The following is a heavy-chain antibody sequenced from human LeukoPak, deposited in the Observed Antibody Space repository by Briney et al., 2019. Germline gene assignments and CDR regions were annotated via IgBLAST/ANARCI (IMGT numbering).Heavy chain of an antibody. CDR3: ARDGTET. D-gene: IGHD2-8*02. V-gene: IGHV3-7*03. J-gene: IGHJ5*02. Sequence: GGALRLSCAASGFTFCTYWMSGGCQALGEGLEWVANIKQDGSETYYVDSVKGRFTISRDNAKNSLYLQMNSLRAEGTAVYYCARDGTETWGQGTLVTVSS. CDR2: IKQDGSET. CDR1: GFTFCTYW.